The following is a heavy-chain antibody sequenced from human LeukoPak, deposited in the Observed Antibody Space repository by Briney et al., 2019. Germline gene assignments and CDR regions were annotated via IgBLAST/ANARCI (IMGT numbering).Heavy chain of an antibody. Sequence: VASVKVSCKASGYSFSGYYMHWVRQAPGQGLEWMGGIIPIFGTANYAQKFQGRVTITADESTSTAYMELSSLRSEDTAVYYCARCIAAAATYYYYYYMDVWGKGTTVTVSS. CDR2: IIPIFGTA. CDR3: ARCIAAAATYYYYYYMDV. CDR1: GYSFSGYY. J-gene: IGHJ6*03. D-gene: IGHD6-13*01. V-gene: IGHV1-69*13.